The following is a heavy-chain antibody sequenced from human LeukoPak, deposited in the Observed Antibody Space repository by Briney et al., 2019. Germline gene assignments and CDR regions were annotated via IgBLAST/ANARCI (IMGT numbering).Heavy chain of an antibody. CDR2: IYTSGST. CDR3: ASAPPYGGNTH. Sequence: SQTLSLTCTVSGGSLSSGRYYWGWLRQPAGTGREWIGRIYTSGSTNYNPSLKSRVTISVDTSKNQFSLKLSSVTAADTAVYYCASAPPYGGNTHWGQGTLVTVSS. D-gene: IGHD4-23*01. CDR1: GGSLSSGRYY. J-gene: IGHJ4*02. V-gene: IGHV4-61*02.